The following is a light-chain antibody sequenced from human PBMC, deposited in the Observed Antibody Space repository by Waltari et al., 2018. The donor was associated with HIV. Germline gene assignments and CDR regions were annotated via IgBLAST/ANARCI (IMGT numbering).Light chain of an antibody. CDR3: QSADSSGTYGV. CDR2: KDS. Sequence: SYELTQPPSVSVSPGQTARITCSGDALPKQYAYWYQQKPDQAPVRGINKDSERASGVAERLSGAKSGITGTLTIRVVQAEDEADCYCQSADSSGTYGVFGGGTKLTVL. CDR1: ALPKQY. J-gene: IGLJ2*01. V-gene: IGLV3-25*03.